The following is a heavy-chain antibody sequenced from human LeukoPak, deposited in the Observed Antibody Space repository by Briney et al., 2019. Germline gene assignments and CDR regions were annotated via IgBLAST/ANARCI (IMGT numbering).Heavy chain of an antibody. CDR1: GGSISSGGYS. V-gene: IGHV4-30-2*01. D-gene: IGHD2-21*01. CDR2: IYHSGST. Sequence: PSETLSLTCAVSGGSISSGGYSWSWIRQPPGKGLEWIGYIYHSGSTYYNPSLKSRVTISVDRSKNQFSLKLSSVTAADTAVYYCARVIPRRTFDIWGQGTMVTVSS. J-gene: IGHJ3*02. CDR3: ARVIPRRTFDI.